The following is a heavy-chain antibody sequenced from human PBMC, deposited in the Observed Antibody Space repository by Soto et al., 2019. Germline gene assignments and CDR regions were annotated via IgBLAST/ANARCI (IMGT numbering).Heavy chain of an antibody. V-gene: IGHV3-11*03. J-gene: IGHJ4*02. CDR1: GFSISDHY. CDR3: ARSGDNYNVLDY. CDR2: SSNSGTFT. D-gene: IGHD3-10*02. Sequence: GGSLRLSCAASGFSISDHYMSWIRQAPGKGLEWVSYSSNSGTFTKYADSVKGRFSISRDNAKNSLYLEISSLRGEDTAIYYCARSGDNYNVLDYWGQGTPVTVSS.